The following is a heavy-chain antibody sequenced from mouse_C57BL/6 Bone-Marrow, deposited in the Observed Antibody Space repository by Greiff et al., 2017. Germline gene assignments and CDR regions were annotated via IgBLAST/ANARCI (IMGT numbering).Heavy chain of an antibody. J-gene: IGHJ2*01. D-gene: IGHD2-3*01. CDR2: LYPGDGDT. Sequence: QVQLQQSGPELVKPGASVKISCKASGYAFSSSWMNWVKQRPGKGLEWIGRLYPGDGDTNYNGKFKGKATLTADKSSSTAYMQLSSLTSEDSAVYFCARWLLLDYWGQGTTLTGSS. V-gene: IGHV1-82*01. CDR1: GYAFSSSW. CDR3: ARWLLLDY.